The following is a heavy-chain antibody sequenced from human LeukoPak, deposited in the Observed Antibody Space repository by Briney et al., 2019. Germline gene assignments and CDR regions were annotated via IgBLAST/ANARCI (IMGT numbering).Heavy chain of an antibody. Sequence: ASVKVSCKASGGTFISYAMSWVRQAPGKGLEWVSGISGSGDNTYYADSVKGRFTISRDNSKNTLYVQVNSLGTEDTAAYYCAKGSYYDSSGSFYFDYWGQGTLVTVSS. CDR1: GGTFISYA. CDR3: AKGSYYDSSGSFYFDY. CDR2: ISGSGDNT. J-gene: IGHJ4*02. V-gene: IGHV3-23*01. D-gene: IGHD3-22*01.